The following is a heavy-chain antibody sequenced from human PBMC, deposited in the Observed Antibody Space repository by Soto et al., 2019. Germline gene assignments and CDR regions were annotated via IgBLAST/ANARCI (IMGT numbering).Heavy chain of an antibody. CDR2: ISGQIAKT. CDR3: ARGPPSGSFSLTPRF. CDR1: GYGFHNYG. Sequence: GASVKVSCKASGYGFHNYGIIWVRQAPGQGLEWMGWISGQIAKTNFAQKFQGRVSMTTDTSTNTAYMELSSLRSNDTAIYYCARGPPSGSFSLTPRFWGQGSEVTVSS. D-gene: IGHD1-26*01. J-gene: IGHJ4*02. V-gene: IGHV1-18*04.